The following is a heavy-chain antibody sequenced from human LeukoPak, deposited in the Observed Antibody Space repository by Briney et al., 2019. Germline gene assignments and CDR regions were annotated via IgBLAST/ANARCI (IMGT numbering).Heavy chain of an antibody. Sequence: GESLKISCKGSGYSFSTYWIGWVRQVPGKGLEWMGIIYPGDSDTRYSPPFQGQVTISADKSISTAYLQWSSLKASDTAMYYCARRDRSGYYYFDYWGQGTLVTVSS. CDR3: ARRDRSGYYYFDY. CDR2: IYPGDSDT. D-gene: IGHD3-22*01. J-gene: IGHJ4*02. V-gene: IGHV5-51*01. CDR1: GYSFSTYW.